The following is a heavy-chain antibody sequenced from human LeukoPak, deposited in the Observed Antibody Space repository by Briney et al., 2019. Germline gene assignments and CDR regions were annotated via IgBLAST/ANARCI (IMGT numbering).Heavy chain of an antibody. J-gene: IGHJ6*04. CDR1: GFSFSWYW. Sequence: GGSLRLSWAASGFSFSWYWMHWVRQAPGKGLVWVSRISADGSNTDYADSVRGRFTVSRDNTKNALYLQMNSLRAEDTAVYYCARVLGGQATSSSSWDVWGKGTTVTVSS. CDR3: ARVLGGQATSSSSWDV. V-gene: IGHV3-74*01. D-gene: IGHD6-6*01. CDR2: ISADGSNT.